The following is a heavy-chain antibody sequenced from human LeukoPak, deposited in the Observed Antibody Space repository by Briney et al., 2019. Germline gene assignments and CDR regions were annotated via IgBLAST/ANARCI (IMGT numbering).Heavy chain of an antibody. CDR1: GFTFSSYA. CDR2: ISYDGSNK. V-gene: IGHV3-30-3*01. D-gene: IGHD3-22*01. Sequence: GGSLRLSCAASGFTFSSYAMPWVRQAPGKGLEWVAVISYDGSNKYYADSVKGRFTISRDNSKNTLYLQMNSLRAEDTAVYYCARGTYYYDSSGSHAFDIWGQGTMVTVSS. CDR3: ARGTYYYDSSGSHAFDI. J-gene: IGHJ3*02.